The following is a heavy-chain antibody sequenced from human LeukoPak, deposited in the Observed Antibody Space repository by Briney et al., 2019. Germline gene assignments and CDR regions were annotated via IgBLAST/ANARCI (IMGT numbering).Heavy chain of an antibody. J-gene: IGHJ5*02. Sequence: VASVKVSCKASGYTFTSYYMHWVRQAPGQGLEWMGIINPSGGSTSYAQKFQGRVTMTRDMSTSTVYMELSSLRSEDTAVYYFARDKRGFKPGNWFDPWGQGTLVSVSS. D-gene: IGHD3-10*01. V-gene: IGHV1-46*01. CDR1: GYTFTSYY. CDR2: INPSGGST. CDR3: ARDKRGFKPGNWFDP.